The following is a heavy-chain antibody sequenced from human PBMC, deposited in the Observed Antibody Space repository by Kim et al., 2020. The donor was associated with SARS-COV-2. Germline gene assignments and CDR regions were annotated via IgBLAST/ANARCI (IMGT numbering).Heavy chain of an antibody. J-gene: IGHJ4*02. Sequence: SETLSLTCAVHGGSFSGYYWSWIRQPPGKGLEWIGEINHSVSTNYNPSLKSRVTISVDTSKNQFSLKLSSVTAADTAVYYCARRTNDFDYWGQGTLVTVSS. CDR1: GGSFSGYY. CDR3: ARRTNDFDY. V-gene: IGHV4-34*01. D-gene: IGHD1-1*01. CDR2: INHSVST.